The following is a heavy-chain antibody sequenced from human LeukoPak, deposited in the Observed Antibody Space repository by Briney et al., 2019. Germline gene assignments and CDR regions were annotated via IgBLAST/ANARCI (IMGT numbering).Heavy chain of an antibody. V-gene: IGHV3-7*03. CDR1: GFTFSNYA. D-gene: IGHD6-19*01. J-gene: IGHJ4*02. CDR3: AGVPDSSGWHFDY. CDR2: IKQDGSEK. Sequence: GGSLRLSCAASGFTFSNYAMSWVRQAPGKGLEWVANIKQDGSEKYYVDSVKGRFTISRDNAKNSLYLQMNSLRAEDTAVYYCAGVPDSSGWHFDYWGQGTLVPVSS.